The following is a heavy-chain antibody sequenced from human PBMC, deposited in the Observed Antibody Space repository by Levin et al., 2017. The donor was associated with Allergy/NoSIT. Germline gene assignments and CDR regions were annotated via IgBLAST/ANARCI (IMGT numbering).Heavy chain of an antibody. Sequence: PRASVKVSCAASGFTFSDYAINWVRQAPGKGLEWVAVISFDGRDENYGGSVKGRFTVSRDNSRNTLYLQMNGLRPDDTAIYYCAKDRYCGPRCFNNLHYDYGMDGWGQGTAVTVSS. CDR2: ISFDGRDE. D-gene: IGHD3-16*01. CDR3: AKDRYCGPRCFNNLHYDYGMDG. J-gene: IGHJ6*02. CDR1: GFTFSDYA. V-gene: IGHV3-30*04.